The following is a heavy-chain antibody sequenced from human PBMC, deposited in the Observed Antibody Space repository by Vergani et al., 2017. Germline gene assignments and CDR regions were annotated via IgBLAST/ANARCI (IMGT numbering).Heavy chain of an antibody. Sequence: QVQLVESGGGVVQPGRSLRLSCAVSGFTFSSYAMHWVRQAPGKGLEWVAVISYDGSNKYYADSVKGRFTISRDNSKNTPYLQMNSLRAEDTAVYYCAGDFDLTIPMGLFGYWGQGTLVTVSS. CDR3: AGDFDLTIPMGLFGY. V-gene: IGHV3-30-3*01. CDR1: GFTFSSYA. D-gene: IGHD3-9*01. J-gene: IGHJ4*02. CDR2: ISYDGSNK.